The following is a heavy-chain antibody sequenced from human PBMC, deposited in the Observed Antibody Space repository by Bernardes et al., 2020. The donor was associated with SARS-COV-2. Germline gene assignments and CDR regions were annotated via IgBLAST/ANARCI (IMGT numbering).Heavy chain of an antibody. V-gene: IGHV3-74*01. CDR2: INSDGSST. Sequence: WGTLRLACAASGFTFSSYWMHWVRQVPGKGLVWVSHINSDGSSTNNADSVKGRFTISRDNANNTLYLQMNDLRTEDTAVYYCATSRTLDYWGQGTLVTVSP. CDR1: GFTFSSYW. J-gene: IGHJ4*02. CDR3: ATSRTLDY.